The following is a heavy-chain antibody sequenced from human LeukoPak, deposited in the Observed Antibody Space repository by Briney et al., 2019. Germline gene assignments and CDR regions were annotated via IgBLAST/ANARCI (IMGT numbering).Heavy chain of an antibody. D-gene: IGHD3-22*01. CDR2: INPNTGDT. J-gene: IGHJ4*02. Sequence: ASVKVSCKASGYTFTGYYIHWVRQAPRQGLEWMGWINPNTGDTNYAQRFQGRVTMTRDTSISTAYMELTRLRSDDTAVYYCARGYYDSSAYYSADYWGQGTLVTVSS. CDR1: GYTFTGYY. V-gene: IGHV1-2*02. CDR3: ARGYYDSSAYYSADY.